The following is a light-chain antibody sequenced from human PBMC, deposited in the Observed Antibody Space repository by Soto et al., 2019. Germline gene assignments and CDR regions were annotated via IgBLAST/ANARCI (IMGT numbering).Light chain of an antibody. V-gene: IGLV1-40*01. Sequence: QSVLTQPPSVSGAPGQRVTISCTGSSSNIGAGYDVHWYQQLPGTAPKLVIYGNRNRPSGVPDRFSGSKSGNTASLTIFGLQVEDEAVYYCSSYTSGSTLPWVFGTGTKLTVL. CDR3: SSYTSGSTLPWV. J-gene: IGLJ1*01. CDR1: SSNIGAGYD. CDR2: GNR.